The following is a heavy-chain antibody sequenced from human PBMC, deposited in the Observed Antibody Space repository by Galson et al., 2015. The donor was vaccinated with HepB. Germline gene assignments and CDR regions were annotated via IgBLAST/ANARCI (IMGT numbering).Heavy chain of an antibody. D-gene: IGHD3-22*01. V-gene: IGHV3-33*08. CDR3: ARGPHYYYDGGAFDI. CDR1: GFTFSTYG. J-gene: IGHJ3*02. Sequence: SLRLSCAASGFTFSTYGMHWVRQAPGKGLEWVAIIWYDGRNKYYADSVKGRFTISRDNSRTTLFLEMNSLRAEDTAVYYCARGPHYYYDGGAFDIWGQGTMLTVSS. CDR2: IWYDGRNK.